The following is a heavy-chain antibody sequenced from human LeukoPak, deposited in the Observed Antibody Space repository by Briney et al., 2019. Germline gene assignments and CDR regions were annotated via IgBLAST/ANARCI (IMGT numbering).Heavy chain of an antibody. J-gene: IGHJ5*02. CDR1: GGSISSSSHY. CDR2: IYYSGNT. Sequence: PSETLSLTCTVSGGSISSSSHYWGWIRQPPGKGLEWIGSIYYSGNTYYNPSLKSRVTISVDTSKNQFSLKLSSVTATDTAVYYCARQHPYGGNSFDPWGQGTLVIVSS. D-gene: IGHD4-23*01. V-gene: IGHV4-39*01. CDR3: ARQHPYGGNSFDP.